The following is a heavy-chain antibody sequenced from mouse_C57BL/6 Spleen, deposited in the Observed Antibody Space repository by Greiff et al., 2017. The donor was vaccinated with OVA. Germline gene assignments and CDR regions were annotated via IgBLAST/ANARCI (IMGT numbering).Heavy chain of an antibody. V-gene: IGHV1-54*01. CDR3: ARISTMVTSYAMDY. D-gene: IGHD2-2*01. Sequence: QVQLQQSGAELVRPGTSVKVSCKASGYAFTNYLIEWVKQRPGQGLEWIGVINPGSGGTNYNEKFKGKATLTADKSSSTAYMQLSSLTSEDSAVYLCARISTMVTSYAMDYWGQGTSVTVSS. J-gene: IGHJ4*01. CDR1: GYAFTNYL. CDR2: INPGSGGT.